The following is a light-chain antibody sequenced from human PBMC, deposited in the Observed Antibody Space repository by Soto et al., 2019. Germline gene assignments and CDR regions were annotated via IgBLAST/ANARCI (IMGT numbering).Light chain of an antibody. CDR3: MQALQTPWT. CDR2: LGS. V-gene: IGKV2-28*01. Sequence: DIVMTQSPVSLPVTPGEPASISCRSSQSLLLSNGNNYLDWYLQKPGQSPQLLIYLGSNRASGVPDRFSGSGSGTDFTLKISRVEAEDVGVYYCMQALQTPWTFGQGTKVEIK. CDR1: QSLLLSNGNNY. J-gene: IGKJ1*01.